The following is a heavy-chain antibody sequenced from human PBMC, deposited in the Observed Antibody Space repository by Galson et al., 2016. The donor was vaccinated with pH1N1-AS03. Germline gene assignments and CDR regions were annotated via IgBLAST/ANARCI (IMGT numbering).Heavy chain of an antibody. CDR3: ASSKLDSSGYYYLDH. CDR2: ISWNRGNI. J-gene: IGHJ4*02. CDR1: GFTSDEYA. D-gene: IGHD3-22*01. V-gene: IGHV3-9*02. Sequence: SLRLSCAASGFTSDEYAMHWVRQAPGKGLEWVSGISWNRGNIGYADSVKGRFTISRDNAKNSLYLQMNSLRAEDTAVYYCASSKLDSSGYYYLDHWGQGTLITVSS.